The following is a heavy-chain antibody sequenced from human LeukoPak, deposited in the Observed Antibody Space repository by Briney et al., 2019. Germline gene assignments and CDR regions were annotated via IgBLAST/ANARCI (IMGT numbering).Heavy chain of an antibody. CDR3: ARLVGSSWYHEVLLGRDY. D-gene: IGHD6-13*01. Sequence: PSETLSLTCTVSGGSISSGNYYYSWIRQPAGKGLEWLGRIYTSGTTDYNPSLKSRVTISVDTSKNQFSLKLSSVTAADTAVYYCARLVGSSWYHEVLLGRDYWGQGTLVTVSS. CDR2: IYTSGTT. CDR1: GGSISSGNYY. V-gene: IGHV4-61*02. J-gene: IGHJ4*02.